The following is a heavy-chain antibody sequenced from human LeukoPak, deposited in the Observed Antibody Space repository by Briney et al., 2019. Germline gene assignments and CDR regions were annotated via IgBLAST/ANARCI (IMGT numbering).Heavy chain of an antibody. D-gene: IGHD3-22*01. J-gene: IGHJ4*02. V-gene: IGHV4-30-2*01. Sequence: PSETLSLTCAVSGGSISSGGYSWSWIRQPPGKGLEWIGYIYHSGSTYYNPSLKSRVTISVDRSKNQFSLKLSSVTAADTAVYYCARVNDSRGLIPDYWGQGTLVTVSS. CDR3: ARVNDSRGLIPDY. CDR1: GGSISSGGYS. CDR2: IYHSGST.